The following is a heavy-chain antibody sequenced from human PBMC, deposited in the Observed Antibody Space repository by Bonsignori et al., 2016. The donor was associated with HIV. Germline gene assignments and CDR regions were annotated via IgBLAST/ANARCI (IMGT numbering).Heavy chain of an antibody. CDR3: AKDHEEDWVGEYFDH. CDR2: VRYDGYNK. J-gene: IGHJ2*01. V-gene: IGHV3-30*02. Sequence: GGSLRLSCVASGFRFSRFGMHWVRQAPGMGLEWVAFVRYDGYNKHYADTVKGRFTISRDDSKNTLYLQMNSLRIEDTAVYYCAKDHEEDWVGEYFDHCGRGTLVTVSS. CDR1: GFRFSRFG. D-gene: IGHD2-21*01.